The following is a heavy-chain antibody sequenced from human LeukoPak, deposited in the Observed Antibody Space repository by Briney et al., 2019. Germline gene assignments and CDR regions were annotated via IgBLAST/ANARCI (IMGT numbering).Heavy chain of an antibody. V-gene: IGHV4-34*01. D-gene: IGHD3-10*01. CDR3: ARVRDYYGSGSYSTFDY. J-gene: IGHJ4*02. CDR1: GGSFNDYF. CDR2: INHSGRST. Sequence: SETLSLTCAVYGGSFNDYFWSWMRQPPGKGLEWIGEINHSGRSTNYNRSLKSRVTLSVDTSKNQFSLKLNSVTAADTAVYYCARVRDYYGSGSYSTFDYWGQGTLVTVSS.